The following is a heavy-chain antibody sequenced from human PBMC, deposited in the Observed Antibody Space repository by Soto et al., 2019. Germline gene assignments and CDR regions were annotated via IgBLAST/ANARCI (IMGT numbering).Heavy chain of an antibody. J-gene: IGHJ4*02. CDR2: IIPLFGTA. CDR1: GGTFSTYA. Sequence: QVQLEQSGAEVKQPGSSVRVSCKTSGGTFSTYAINWVRQGPGQGLEWMGAIIPLFGTADYSQKFQGRVTITADESTSTAYMELSSLRSDDTAVYFCARPKGTYSSGYYYFDFWGQGTLVTVSS. CDR3: ARPKGTYSSGYYYFDF. D-gene: IGHD6-19*01. V-gene: IGHV1-69*01.